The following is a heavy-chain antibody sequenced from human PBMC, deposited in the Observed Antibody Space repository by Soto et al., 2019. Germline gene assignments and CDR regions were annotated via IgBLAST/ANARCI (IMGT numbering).Heavy chain of an antibody. CDR3: AKVGGWELDY. J-gene: IGHJ4*02. Sequence: QVQLVESGGGVVQPGRSLRLSCAASGFTFSSYAMHWVRQAPGKGLEWVAVISHDGSNKYYADSVKGRFTISRDNSKNTLYLQRNSLSAEDTAVYYCAKVGGWELDYWGQGTLVTVST. CDR1: GFTFSSYA. D-gene: IGHD1-26*01. V-gene: IGHV3-30*18. CDR2: ISHDGSNK.